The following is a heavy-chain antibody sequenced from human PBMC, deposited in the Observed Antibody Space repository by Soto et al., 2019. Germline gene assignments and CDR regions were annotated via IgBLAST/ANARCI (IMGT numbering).Heavy chain of an antibody. J-gene: IGHJ6*02. V-gene: IGHV3-30*18. CDR1: GFTFSSDG. CDR3: VKERYAQLWLEDYGMDV. CDR2: ILDDGTDK. D-gene: IGHD5-18*01. Sequence: AGSLSLSCAASGFTFSSDGIHWGRQAPATGLECVAIILDDGTDKYYADSVKDRFTISRENSKNTLYLQMSSLGPEDTAVYYCVKERYAQLWLEDYGMDVWGQGTTVTVSS.